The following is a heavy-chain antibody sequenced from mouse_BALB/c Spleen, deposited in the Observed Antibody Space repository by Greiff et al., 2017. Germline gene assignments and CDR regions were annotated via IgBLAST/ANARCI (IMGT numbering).Heavy chain of an antibody. CDR1: GYSFTSYW. D-gene: IGHD2-4*01. Sequence: VQLKQSGTVLARPGASVKMSCKASGYSFTSYWMHWVKQRPGQGLEWIGAIYPGNSDTSYNQKFKGKAKLTAVTSASTAYMELSSLTNEDSAVYYCTSTMITTRAMDYWGQGTSVTVSS. J-gene: IGHJ4*01. V-gene: IGHV1-5*01. CDR2: IYPGNSDT. CDR3: TSTMITTRAMDY.